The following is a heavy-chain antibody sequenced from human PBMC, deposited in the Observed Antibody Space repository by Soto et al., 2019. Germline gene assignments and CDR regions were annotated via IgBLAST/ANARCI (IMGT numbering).Heavy chain of an antibody. D-gene: IGHD6-6*01. CDR2: ISYDGSNK. V-gene: IGHV3-30-3*01. J-gene: IGHJ6*02. Sequence: GWSLRLSCAASGFTFSSYAMHWVRQAPGKGLEWVAVISYDGSNKYYADSVKGRFTISRDNSKNTLYLQMNSLRAEDTAVYYCARELGAGRVYYGMDVWGQGTTVTVSS. CDR1: GFTFSSYA. CDR3: ARELGAGRVYYGMDV.